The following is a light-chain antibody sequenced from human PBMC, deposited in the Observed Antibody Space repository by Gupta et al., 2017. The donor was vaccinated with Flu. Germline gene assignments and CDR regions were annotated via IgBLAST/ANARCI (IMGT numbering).Light chain of an antibody. Sequence: FVLTQPQSVSESPVKTVTITCTRISGGVASAFVQWLQQRPGSSPITLIYQNDLRPSGVPARFSGSNDASSTSATLVMSGVEAEADDDYYCQSYNSATWVFGGGTKLTVL. J-gene: IGLJ3*02. V-gene: IGLV6-57*01. CDR1: SGGVASAF. CDR2: QND. CDR3: QSYNSATWV.